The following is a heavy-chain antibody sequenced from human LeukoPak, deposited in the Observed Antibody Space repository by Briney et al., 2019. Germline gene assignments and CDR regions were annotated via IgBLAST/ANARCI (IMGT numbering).Heavy chain of an antibody. D-gene: IGHD2-8*02. CDR2: ISNTGSVI. Sequence: GGSLRLSCAASGFTLSSYAMSWVRQAPGKGLEWISYISNTGSVIYYADSVKGRFTISRDNAKNSLYLQMNSLRAEDTAVYYCARAPATNEWRCMDYWGQGTLVTVSS. CDR1: GFTLSSYA. J-gene: IGHJ4*02. V-gene: IGHV3-48*04. CDR3: ARAPATNEWRCMDY.